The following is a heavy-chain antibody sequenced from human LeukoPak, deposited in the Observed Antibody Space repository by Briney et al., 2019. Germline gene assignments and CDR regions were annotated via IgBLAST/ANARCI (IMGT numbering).Heavy chain of an antibody. D-gene: IGHD6-13*01. CDR1: GYAFTSYG. V-gene: IGHV1-18*01. CDR2: ISAYNGNT. J-gene: IGHJ6*02. Sequence: ASVKVSCKASGYAFTSYGINWVRQAPGQGLEWMGWISAYNGNTNYAQKLQGRVTMTTDTSTSTAYMELRSLRSDDTAVYYCARDLGLRRIAAAGQAEHNYYYGMDVWGQGTTVT. CDR3: ARDLGLRRIAAAGQAEHNYYYGMDV.